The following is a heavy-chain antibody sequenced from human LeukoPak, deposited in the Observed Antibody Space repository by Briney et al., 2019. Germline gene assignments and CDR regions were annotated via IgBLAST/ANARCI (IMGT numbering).Heavy chain of an antibody. Sequence: GSLRLSCAASGFTVSSNYMSWVRQAPGKGLEWVSVIYSGGSTYYADSVKGRFTISRDNSKNTLYLQMNSLRAEDTAVYYCARGIQLWLFDYWGQGTLVTVSS. J-gene: IGHJ4*02. CDR3: ARGIQLWLFDY. D-gene: IGHD5-18*01. V-gene: IGHV3-66*01. CDR1: GFTVSSNY. CDR2: IYSGGST.